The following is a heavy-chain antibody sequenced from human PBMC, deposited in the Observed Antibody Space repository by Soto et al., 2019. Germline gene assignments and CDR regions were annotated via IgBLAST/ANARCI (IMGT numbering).Heavy chain of an antibody. CDR1: GYTFTGYA. V-gene: IGHV1-3*05. CDR2: INAGNGNT. D-gene: IGHD6-19*01. CDR3: ARAVAVAADFDY. Sequence: QVQLVQSGAEEKKPGASVKVSCKASGYTFTGYAMHWVRQAPGQRLEWMGWINAGNGNTKYSQKFQGRVTXXRXASASTAYMELSSLRSEDTAVYYCARAVAVAADFDYWGQGTLVTVSS. J-gene: IGHJ4*02.